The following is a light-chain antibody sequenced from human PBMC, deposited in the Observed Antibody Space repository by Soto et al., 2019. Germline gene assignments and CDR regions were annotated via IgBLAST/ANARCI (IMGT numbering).Light chain of an antibody. Sequence: DIQLTQSPSFLSASVGDRVTITCRARQDIGHYLAWYQQKPGKAPKLLIYAASSLHSGVPSRFSGSGSETVFTLTISGLQPEDFATYYCQQVKSSPPLTFGGGTKVEIK. CDR1: QDIGHY. CDR3: QQVKSSPPLT. CDR2: AAS. J-gene: IGKJ4*01. V-gene: IGKV1-9*01.